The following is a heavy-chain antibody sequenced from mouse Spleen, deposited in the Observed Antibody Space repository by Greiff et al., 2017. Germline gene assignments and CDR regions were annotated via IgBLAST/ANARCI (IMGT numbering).Heavy chain of an antibody. CDR3: ARQRGSSYFDY. Sequence: EVQGVESGGDLVKPGGSLKLSCAASGFTFSSYGMSWVRQTPDKRLEWVATISSGGSYTYYPDSVKGRFTISRDNAKNTLYLQMSSLKSEDTAMYYCARQRGSSYFDYWGQGTTLTVSS. CDR2: ISSGGSYT. CDR1: GFTFSSYG. D-gene: IGHD1-1*01. J-gene: IGHJ2*01. V-gene: IGHV5-6*01.